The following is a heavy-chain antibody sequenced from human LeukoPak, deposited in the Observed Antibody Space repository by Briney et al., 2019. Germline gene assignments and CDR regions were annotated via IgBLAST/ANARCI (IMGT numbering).Heavy chain of an antibody. CDR2: IRYDGNNK. CDR1: GFSFSSFG. V-gene: IGHV3-30*02. J-gene: IGHJ5*02. CDR3: AKDTGDYYDTSGNYYAGWFDP. Sequence: GGSLRLSCEASGFSFSSFGLHWVRQAPGKGLEWVAFIRYDGNNKYFADSVKGRYTISRDNSTNTVYLQMNSLKPEDTAVYHCAKDTGDYYDTSGNYYAGWFDPWGQATLVTVSS. D-gene: IGHD3-22*01.